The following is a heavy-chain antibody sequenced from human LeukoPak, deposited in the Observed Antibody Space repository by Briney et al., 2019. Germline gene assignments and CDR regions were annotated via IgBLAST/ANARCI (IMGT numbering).Heavy chain of an antibody. D-gene: IGHD2-2*01. CDR2: INAYNGNT. J-gene: IGHJ4*02. CDR3: ASGNNCSSTSCYAPIDY. V-gene: IGHV1-18*01. CDR1: GYTFTSYC. Sequence: ASVKVSCKASGYTFTSYCISWVRQAPGQGLEWMGWINAYNGNTNYAQKLQGRVTMTTDTSTSTAYMELRSLLSDDTAVYYCASGNNCSSTSCYAPIDYWGQGTLVTVSS.